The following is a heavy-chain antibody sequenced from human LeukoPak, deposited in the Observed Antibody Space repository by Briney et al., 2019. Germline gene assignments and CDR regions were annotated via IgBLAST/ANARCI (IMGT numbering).Heavy chain of an antibody. J-gene: IGHJ4*02. CDR3: AKEWAKYSSSLFDY. CDR2: ISYDGSNK. V-gene: IGHV3-30*18. D-gene: IGHD6-6*01. CDR1: GFTFSSYG. Sequence: GGSLRLSCAASGFTFSSYGMHWVRQAPGKGLEWVAVISYDGSNKYYADSVKGRFTISRDNSKNTLYLQMNSLRAEDTAVYYCAKEWAKYSSSLFDYWGQGTLVTVSS.